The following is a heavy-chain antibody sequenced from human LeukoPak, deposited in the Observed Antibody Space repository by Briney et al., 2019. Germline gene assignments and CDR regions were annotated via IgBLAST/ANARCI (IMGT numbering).Heavy chain of an antibody. CDR3: ARRVQDYYGSGSYWNAFDI. D-gene: IGHD3-10*01. Sequence: SETLSLTCAVYGGSFSGYYWSWIRQPAGKGLEWIGRIYTSGSTNYNPSLKSRVTMSVDTSKNQFSLKLSSVTAADTAVYYCARRVQDYYGSGSYWNAFDIWGQGTMDTVSS. CDR1: GGSFSGYY. V-gene: IGHV4-59*10. CDR2: IYTSGST. J-gene: IGHJ3*02.